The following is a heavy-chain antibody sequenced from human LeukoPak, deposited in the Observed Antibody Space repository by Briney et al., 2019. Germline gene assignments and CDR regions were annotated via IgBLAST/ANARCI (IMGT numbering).Heavy chain of an antibody. J-gene: IGHJ4*02. Sequence: ASVKVSCKASGYTFTSYDINWVRQATGQGLEWMGWMNPNSGNTGYAQKFQGRVTMTRNTSISTAYMELSSLRSEDTAVYYCARFDYYDSSGYYYPRFDYWGQGTLVTVSS. CDR2: MNPNSGNT. CDR3: ARFDYYDSSGYYYPRFDY. V-gene: IGHV1-8*01. CDR1: GYTFTSYD. D-gene: IGHD3-22*01.